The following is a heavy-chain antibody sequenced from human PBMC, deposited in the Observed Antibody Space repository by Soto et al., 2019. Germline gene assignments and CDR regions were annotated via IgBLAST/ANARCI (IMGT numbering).Heavy chain of an antibody. Sequence: AVKVSCKASGGTFSSYAISWVRQAPGQGLEWMGGIIPIFGTANYAQKFQGRVTITADESTSTAYMELSSLRSEDTAVYYCARGSYSGWQRFDYWGQGTLVTVSS. CDR2: IIPIFGTA. CDR1: GGTFSSYA. CDR3: ARGSYSGWQRFDY. J-gene: IGHJ4*02. D-gene: IGHD6-19*01. V-gene: IGHV1-69*01.